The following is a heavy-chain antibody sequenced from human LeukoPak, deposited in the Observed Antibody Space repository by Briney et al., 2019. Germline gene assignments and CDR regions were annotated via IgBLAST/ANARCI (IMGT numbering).Heavy chain of an antibody. CDR2: ISYDGSDK. V-gene: IGHV3-30-3*01. CDR3: ARDFSIGAADYYFDY. Sequence: GGSLRLSYAASGFTFSSYAMHWVRQAPGKGLEWVAVISYDGSDKYYADSVKGRFTISRDNSKNTLYLQMNTLRAEDTAVYYCARDFSIGAADYYFDYWGQGTLVTVSS. J-gene: IGHJ4*02. D-gene: IGHD6-13*01. CDR1: GFTFSSYA.